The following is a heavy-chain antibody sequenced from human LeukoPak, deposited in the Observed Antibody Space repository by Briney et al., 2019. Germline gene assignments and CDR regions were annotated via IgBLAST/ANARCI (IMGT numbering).Heavy chain of an antibody. CDR2: ISSSGSII. CDR1: GFTFSSYE. Sequence: GGSLRLSCAASGFTFSSYEMNWVRQAPGKGLEWVSYISSSGSIIYYADSVKGRFTISRDNAKNSLYLQMNSLRAEDTAVYYCARSDNKQGRNQWYFDLWGRGTLVTVSS. D-gene: IGHD6-19*01. V-gene: IGHV3-48*03. CDR3: ARSDNKQGRNQWYFDL. J-gene: IGHJ2*01.